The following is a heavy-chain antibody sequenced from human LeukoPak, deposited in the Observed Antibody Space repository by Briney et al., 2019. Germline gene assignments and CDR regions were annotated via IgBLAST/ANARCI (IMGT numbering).Heavy chain of an antibody. CDR1: GFTFSSFW. CDR2: IKEDGSEK. Sequence: PGGSLRLSCAASGFTFSSFWMSWVRQAPGKGLEWVANIKEDGSEKDYVDSVKGRFTISRDNAKNSLYLQMNSLRAEDTAVYYCAVTKQRVGDFDYWGQGTLVTVSS. CDR3: AVTKQRVGDFDY. J-gene: IGHJ4*02. D-gene: IGHD6-25*01. V-gene: IGHV3-7*01.